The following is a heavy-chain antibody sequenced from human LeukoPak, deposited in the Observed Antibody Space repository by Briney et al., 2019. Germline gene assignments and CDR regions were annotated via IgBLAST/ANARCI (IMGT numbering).Heavy chain of an antibody. Sequence: PGGSLRLSCAASGFTFSSYGMHWVRQAPGKGLEWVAVISYDGSNKYYADSVKGRFTISRDNAKNSLYLQMNSLRDEDTAVYYCARDRPAPVLVWFGELGRSFDIWGQGTMVTVSS. D-gene: IGHD3-10*01. CDR3: ARDRPAPVLVWFGELGRSFDI. CDR1: GFTFSSYG. CDR2: ISYDGSNK. J-gene: IGHJ3*02. V-gene: IGHV3-30*03.